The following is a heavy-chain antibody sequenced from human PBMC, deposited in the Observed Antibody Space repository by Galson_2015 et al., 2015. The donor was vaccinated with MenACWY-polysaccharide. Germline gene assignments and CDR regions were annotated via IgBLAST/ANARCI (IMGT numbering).Heavy chain of an antibody. CDR1: GFNFGDYG. D-gene: IGHD5-24*01. J-gene: IGHJ4*02. V-gene: IGHV3-64*01. CDR2: ITTNGDKT. Sequence: SLRLSCAASGFNFGDYGVIWIRQAPGKGLEYVSAITTNGDKTYYITSVKGRFTISRDNSKNTLYLQMGSLRVEDMAVYYCARGMGYNFPFDYWGQGALVTVSS. CDR3: ARGMGYNFPFDY.